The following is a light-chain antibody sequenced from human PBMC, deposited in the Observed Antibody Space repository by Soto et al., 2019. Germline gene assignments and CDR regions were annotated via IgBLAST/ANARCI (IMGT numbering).Light chain of an antibody. V-gene: IGLV2-14*01. CDR3: SSYTTSSILYV. CDR1: SSDVGGYNY. Sequence: QSLLTKPASVSGSPGQSITISCTGTSSDVGGYNYVSWYQQHQGKAPKLIIYEVTNRPSGISNRFSGSKSGNTASLTISELQAEDEADFYCSSYTTSSILYVFGTGTKVTAL. CDR2: EVT. J-gene: IGLJ1*01.